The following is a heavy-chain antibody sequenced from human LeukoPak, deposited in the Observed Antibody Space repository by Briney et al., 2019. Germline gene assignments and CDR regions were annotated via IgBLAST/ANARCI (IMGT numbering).Heavy chain of an antibody. V-gene: IGHV4-39*01. D-gene: IGHD2-2*01. CDR1: GGSISSSSYY. CDR2: IYYSGST. Sequence: SETPSLTCTVSGGSISSSSYYWGWIRQPPGKGLEWIGSIYYSGSTYYNPSLKSRVTISVDTSKNQFSLKLSSVTAADTAVYYCARRVVPAANFDYWGQGTLVTVSS. CDR3: ARRVVPAANFDY. J-gene: IGHJ4*02.